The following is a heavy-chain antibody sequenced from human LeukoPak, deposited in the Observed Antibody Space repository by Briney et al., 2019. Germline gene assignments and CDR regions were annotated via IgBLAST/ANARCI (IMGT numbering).Heavy chain of an antibody. V-gene: IGHV1-69*01. J-gene: IGHJ4*02. Sequence: GASVKVSCKASGGTFSSYAISWVRQAPGQGLEWMGGIIPIFGTANYAQKFQGRVTITADESTSTAYMELSSLRSEDTAVYYCARMGGASTTVKEWGGYYFDYWGQGTLVTVSS. D-gene: IGHD4-17*01. CDR3: ARMGGASTTVKEWGGYYFDY. CDR2: IIPIFGTA. CDR1: GGTFSSYA.